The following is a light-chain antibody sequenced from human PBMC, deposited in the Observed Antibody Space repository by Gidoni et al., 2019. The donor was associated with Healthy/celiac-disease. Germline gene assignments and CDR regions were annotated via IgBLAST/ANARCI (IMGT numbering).Light chain of an antibody. CDR2: EVS. CDR3: SSYAGSNNFGV. CDR1: SSDVGGYNY. V-gene: IGLV2-8*01. Sequence: QSALTQPPSASGSPGQQVTISCTGTSSDVGGYNYVSWYQQHPGKAPKLMIYEVSKRPSGVPDRFSGSKSGNTASLTVSGLQAEDEADYYCSSYAGSNNFGVFGGGTKLTVL. J-gene: IGLJ2*01.